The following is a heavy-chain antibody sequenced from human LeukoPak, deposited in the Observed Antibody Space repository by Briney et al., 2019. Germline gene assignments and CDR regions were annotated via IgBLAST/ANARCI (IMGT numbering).Heavy chain of an antibody. V-gene: IGHV3-30*03. CDR3: ARDRDIAAAGVGNTFDI. Sequence: PGGSLSLSCVASGFNFNAYGMNWVRQAPGGGLEWVAVVSYDGDNEYYADSVKGRFTISRDNSKNTLYLQMNSLGPDDTALYYCARDRDIAAAGVGNTFDIWGQGTMVTVSS. D-gene: IGHD6-13*01. J-gene: IGHJ3*02. CDR1: GFNFNAYG. CDR2: VSYDGDNE.